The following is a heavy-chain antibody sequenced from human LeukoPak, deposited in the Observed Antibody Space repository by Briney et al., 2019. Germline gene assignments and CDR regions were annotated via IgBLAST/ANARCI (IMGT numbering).Heavy chain of an antibody. CDR2: IDHSGST. D-gene: IGHD3-10*01. CDR1: DESFSGYY. Sequence: EPSETLSLTCAVYDESFSGYYCSWIRQPPRKGLEWIGEIDHSGSTNYNPSLQSRVTISVDTSKNQFSLKVSSVSAADTAVYYCARGNRPYGEHEAFDIWGHGTTVTVST. CDR3: ARGNRPYGEHEAFDI. V-gene: IGHV4-34*01. J-gene: IGHJ3*02.